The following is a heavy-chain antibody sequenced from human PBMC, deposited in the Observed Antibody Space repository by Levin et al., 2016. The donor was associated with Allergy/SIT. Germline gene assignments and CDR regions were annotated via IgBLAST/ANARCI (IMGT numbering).Heavy chain of an antibody. D-gene: IGHD3-10*01. V-gene: IGHV5-51*01. CDR3: ASVDTMVRGGSYYYYGMDV. Sequence: VRQMPGKGLEWMGIIYPGDSDTRYSPSFQGQVTISADKSISTAYLQWSSLKASDTAMYYCASVDTMVRGGSYYYYGMDVWGQGTTVTVSS. J-gene: IGHJ6*02. CDR2: IYPGDSDT.